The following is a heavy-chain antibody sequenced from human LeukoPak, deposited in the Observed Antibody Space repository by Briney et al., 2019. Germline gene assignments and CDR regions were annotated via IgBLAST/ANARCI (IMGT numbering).Heavy chain of an antibody. CDR1: GFTFSSYW. V-gene: IGHV3-7*01. D-gene: IGHD3-22*01. J-gene: IGHJ4*02. CDR2: IKKDGSEK. CDR3: ARDLYRIVVVPHYFDY. Sequence: GGSLRLSCAASGFTFSSYWMSWVRQALGKGLEWVANIKKDGSEKYYVYSVKGRFTISRDNAKNSLYLKMNSLRAEDTAVYYCARDLYRIVVVPHYFDYWGQGTLVTVSS.